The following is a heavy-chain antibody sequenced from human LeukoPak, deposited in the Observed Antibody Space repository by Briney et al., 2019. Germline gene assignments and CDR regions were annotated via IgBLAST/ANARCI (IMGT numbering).Heavy chain of an antibody. CDR1: GGSISSYY. Sequence: SETLSLTCTVSGGSISSYYWCWIRQPAGKGLEWIGRIYTSGSTNYNPSLKSRVTMSVDTSKNQFSLRLSSVTAADTAVYYCARSPTPGGSYLLGSYYYMDVWGKGTTVTVS. CDR2: IYTSGST. D-gene: IGHD1-26*01. V-gene: IGHV4-4*07. J-gene: IGHJ6*03. CDR3: ARSPTPGGSYLLGSYYYMDV.